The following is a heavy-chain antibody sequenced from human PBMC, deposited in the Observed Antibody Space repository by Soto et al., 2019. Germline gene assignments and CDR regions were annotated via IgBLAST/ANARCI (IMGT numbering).Heavy chain of an antibody. CDR1: GGSISSSSYY. Sequence: PSETLSLTCTVSGGSISSSSYYWGWIRQPPGKGLEWIGSIYYSGSTYYNPSLKSRVTISVDTSKNQFSLKLSSVTAADTAVYYCARLTTVTSYYYYYMDVWGKGTTVTVSS. CDR2: IYYSGST. D-gene: IGHD4-17*01. J-gene: IGHJ6*03. V-gene: IGHV4-39*01. CDR3: ARLTTVTSYYYYYMDV.